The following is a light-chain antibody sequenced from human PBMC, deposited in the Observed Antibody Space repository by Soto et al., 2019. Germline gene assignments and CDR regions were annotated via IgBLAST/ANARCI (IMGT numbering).Light chain of an antibody. CDR2: DVT. Sequence: QSALTQPASVSGSPGQSITISCTGSSSDIGAYDYVSWYQQRPVKAPKLMIFDVTNRPSGVSDRFSGSKSGNTASLTISGLQTEDEADYYCSSYTCSSTPYVFGTGTKLTVL. J-gene: IGLJ1*01. CDR1: SSDIGAYDY. CDR3: SSYTCSSTPYV. V-gene: IGLV2-14*01.